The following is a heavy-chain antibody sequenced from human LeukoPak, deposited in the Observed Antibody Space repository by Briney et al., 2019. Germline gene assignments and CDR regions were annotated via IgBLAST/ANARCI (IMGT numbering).Heavy chain of an antibody. CDR1: GFTFSSCW. J-gene: IGHJ4*02. V-gene: IGHV3-7*01. Sequence: PGGSLRLSCAASGFTFSSCWMSWVRQAPGKGLEWVANIKQDGSEKYYVDSVKGRFTISRDNAKNSLYLQMNSLRAEDTAVYYCARSDSSSWAFDYWGQGTLVTVSS. CDR3: ARSDSSSWAFDY. D-gene: IGHD6-13*01. CDR2: IKQDGSEK.